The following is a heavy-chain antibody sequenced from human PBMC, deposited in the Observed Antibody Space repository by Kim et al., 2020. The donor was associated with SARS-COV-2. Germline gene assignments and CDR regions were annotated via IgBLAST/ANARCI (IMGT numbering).Heavy chain of an antibody. CDR2: ISWNSGSI. V-gene: IGHV3-9*01. Sequence: GGSLRLSCAASGFTFGDYAMHWVRQAPGKGLEWVSGISWNSGSIGYADSVKGRFTISRDNAKNSLYLQMNSLRAEDTALYYCAKDYFLYYYGSGSYSNSFDYWGQGTLVTVSS. CDR1: GFTFGDYA. CDR3: AKDYFLYYYGSGSYSNSFDY. J-gene: IGHJ4*02. D-gene: IGHD3-10*01.